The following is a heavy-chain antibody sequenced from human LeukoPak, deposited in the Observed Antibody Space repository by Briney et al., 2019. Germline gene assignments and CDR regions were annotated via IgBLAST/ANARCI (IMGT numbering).Heavy chain of an antibody. CDR2: IYYSGST. Sequence: PSETLSLTCTVSGGSISSYYWSWLRQPPGKGLEWLGYIYYSGSTNYNPSLKSRVTISVDTSKNQFSLKLSSVTAADTAVYYCARLWYSSFEYYMDVWGKGTTVTVSS. D-gene: IGHD6-13*01. J-gene: IGHJ6*03. CDR1: GGSISSYY. CDR3: ARLWYSSFEYYMDV. V-gene: IGHV4-59*01.